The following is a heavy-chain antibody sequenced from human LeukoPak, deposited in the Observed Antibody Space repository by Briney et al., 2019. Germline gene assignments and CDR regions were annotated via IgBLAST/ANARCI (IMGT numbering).Heavy chain of an antibody. CDR1: GFTFSSYA. V-gene: IGHV3-30*04. Sequence: PGGSLTLSCAASGFTFSSYAMHWVRQAPGKGLEWVAVISYDGSNKYYADSVKGRFTISRDNAKNSLYLQMNSLRAEDTAVYYCVRTRRGRITMVRGVPHYLDYWGQGTLVTVSS. D-gene: IGHD3-10*01. J-gene: IGHJ4*02. CDR3: VRTRRGRITMVRGVPHYLDY. CDR2: ISYDGSNK.